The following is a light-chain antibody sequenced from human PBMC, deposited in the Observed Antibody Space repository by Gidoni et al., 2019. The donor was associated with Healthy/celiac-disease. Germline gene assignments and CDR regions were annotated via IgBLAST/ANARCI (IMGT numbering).Light chain of an antibody. CDR3: QQRSNWPPIT. J-gene: IGKJ5*01. CDR1: QGVSSY. Sequence: EIVLTQSPATLSLSPGARATLSFRASQGVSSYLAWYQQKPGQAPRPLIYDATNRAPGIPGRFRGSGSGTDFTLTISSLEPEDFAVYYCQQRSNWPPITFGQGTRLEIK. CDR2: DAT. V-gene: IGKV3-11*01.